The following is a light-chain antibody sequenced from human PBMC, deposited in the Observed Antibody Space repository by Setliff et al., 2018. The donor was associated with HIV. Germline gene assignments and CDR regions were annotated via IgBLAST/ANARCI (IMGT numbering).Light chain of an antibody. J-gene: IGLJ1*01. V-gene: IGLV2-14*01. Sequence: ASVSGSPGQSITISCTGTNSDVGGYNFVSWYQQHPGKAPKVMLYEVNNRPSGVSNRFSGSKSGNTASLTISGLQAEDEADYYCTSYASSSTFVFGSGTKVTVL. CDR1: NSDVGGYNF. CDR3: TSYASSSTFV. CDR2: EVN.